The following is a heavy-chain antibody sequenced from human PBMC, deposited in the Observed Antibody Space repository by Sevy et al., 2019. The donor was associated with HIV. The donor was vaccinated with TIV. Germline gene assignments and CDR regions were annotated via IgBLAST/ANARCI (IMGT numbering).Heavy chain of an antibody. CDR1: GFTFSSYC. CDR2: INSDGSKT. Sequence: GGSLRLSCAASGFTFSSYCMHWVRQAPGKGLVWVSHINSDGSKTGYADSVKGRFTISRDNAKNTLYLQMNSLRAEDTAVYYCARDKSATAVDYWGQGTLVTVSS. D-gene: IGHD6-25*01. CDR3: ARDKSATAVDY. J-gene: IGHJ4*02. V-gene: IGHV3-74*01.